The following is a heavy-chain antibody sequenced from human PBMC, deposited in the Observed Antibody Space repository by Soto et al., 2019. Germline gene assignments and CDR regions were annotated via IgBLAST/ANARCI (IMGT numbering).Heavy chain of an antibody. CDR1: GGSISSGGYS. CDR3: ARGVDTAMAPCFDY. Sequence: SETLSLTCAVSGGSISSGGYSWRWIRQPPGKGLEWIGYIYHSGSTYYNPSLKSRVTISVDRSKNQFSLKLSSVTAADTAVYYCARGVDTAMAPCFDYWGQGTLVTVSS. V-gene: IGHV4-30-2*01. D-gene: IGHD5-18*01. J-gene: IGHJ4*02. CDR2: IYHSGST.